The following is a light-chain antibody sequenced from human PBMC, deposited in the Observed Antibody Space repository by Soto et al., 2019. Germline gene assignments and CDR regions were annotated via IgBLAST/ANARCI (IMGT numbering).Light chain of an antibody. J-gene: IGKJ1*01. V-gene: IGKV1-5*03. CDR3: QQYDSYSGWT. CDR2: KAS. CDR1: QSISSW. Sequence: DIQMTQSPSTLSASVGDRVTITCRASQSISSWLAWYQQKPGKAPKLLIYKASSLESGVPSRFSGSGSGTEFTLTNSSLQPDDFSTYYCQQYDSYSGWTFGQGTKVEIK.